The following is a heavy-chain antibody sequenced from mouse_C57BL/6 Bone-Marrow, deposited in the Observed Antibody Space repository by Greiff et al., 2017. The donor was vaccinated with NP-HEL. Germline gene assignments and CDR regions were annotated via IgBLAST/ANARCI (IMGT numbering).Heavy chain of an antibody. J-gene: IGHJ2*01. V-gene: IGHV1-81*01. D-gene: IGHD1-1*01. CDR1: GYTFTSYG. CDR2: IYPRSGNT. CDR3: ARDYGSSFYFDY. Sequence: VQLQQSGAELARPGASVKLSCKASGYTFTSYGISWVKQRTGQGLEWIGEIYPRSGNTYYNEKFKGKATLTADKSSSTAYMEIRSLTSEDSAVYFCARDYGSSFYFDYWGQGTTLTVSS.